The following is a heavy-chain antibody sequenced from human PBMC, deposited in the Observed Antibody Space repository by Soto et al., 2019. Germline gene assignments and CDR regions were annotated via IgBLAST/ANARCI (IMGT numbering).Heavy chain of an antibody. Sequence: PGESLKISCKGSGYSFTSYWIGWVRQMPGKGLEWMGIIYPGDSDTRYSPSFQGQVTISADKSISTAYLQWSSLKASDTAMYYCATTRYFDWLLMSFDAFDIWGQGTVVTVSS. J-gene: IGHJ3*02. CDR2: IYPGDSDT. CDR1: GYSFTSYW. V-gene: IGHV5-51*01. CDR3: ATTRYFDWLLMSFDAFDI. D-gene: IGHD3-9*01.